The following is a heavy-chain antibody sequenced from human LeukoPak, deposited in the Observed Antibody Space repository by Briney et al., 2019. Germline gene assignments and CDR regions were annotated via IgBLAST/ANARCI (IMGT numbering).Heavy chain of an antibody. Sequence: PGGSLRLSCATSGFTFSSYAMSWVRQAPGKGLEWVSGLHADSGMTYYADSVKGRFTISRDNSKNTLYFQMNSLRAEDTAVYYCATDRNSGKYYDYWGQGTLVTVSS. CDR1: GFTFSSYA. D-gene: IGHD1-26*01. V-gene: IGHV3-23*01. CDR3: ATDRNSGKYYDY. CDR2: LHADSGMT. J-gene: IGHJ4*02.